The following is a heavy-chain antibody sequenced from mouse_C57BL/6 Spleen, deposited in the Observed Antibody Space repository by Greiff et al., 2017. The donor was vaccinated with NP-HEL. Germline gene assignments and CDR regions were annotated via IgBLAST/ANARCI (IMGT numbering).Heavy chain of an antibody. CDR3: AREGDYYGSLAWFAY. Sequence: VKLQQPGAELVKPGASVKLSCKASGYTFTSYWMHWVKQRPGQGLEWIGMIHPNSGSTNYNEKFKSKATLTVDKSSSTAYMQLSSLTSEDSAVYYGAREGDYYGSLAWFAYWGQGTLVTVSA. V-gene: IGHV1-64*01. D-gene: IGHD1-1*01. CDR1: GYTFTSYW. J-gene: IGHJ3*01. CDR2: IHPNSGST.